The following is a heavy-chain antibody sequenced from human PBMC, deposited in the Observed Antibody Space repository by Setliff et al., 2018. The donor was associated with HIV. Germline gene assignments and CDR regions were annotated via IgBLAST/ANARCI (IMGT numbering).Heavy chain of an antibody. Sequence: SETLSLTCAVSGYSISRDHYWAWIRQPAGKGLEWIGRIYTSGSTNYNPSLKSRVSISVDTSKNQFSLKLSSVTAADTAVYYCARGIYSYGYLFDYWGQGTLVTSPQ. CDR3: ARGIYSYGYLFDY. CDR1: GYSISRDHY. CDR2: IYTSGST. J-gene: IGHJ4*02. D-gene: IGHD5-18*01. V-gene: IGHV4-61*02.